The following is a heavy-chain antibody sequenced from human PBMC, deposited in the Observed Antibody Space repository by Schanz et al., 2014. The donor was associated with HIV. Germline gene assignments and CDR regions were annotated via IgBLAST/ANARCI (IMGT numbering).Heavy chain of an antibody. D-gene: IGHD6-19*01. CDR2: ISWNSGSI. CDR1: GFRFDEYA. CDR3: VGGSGWLPDY. J-gene: IGHJ4*02. V-gene: IGHV3-9*01. Sequence: EVQLVESGGGLVQPGRSLRLSCAASGFRFDEYAMHWVRQAPGKGLEWVSGISWNSGSIGYADSVKGRFTISRDNAKNSLYLQMNSLRVEDTAVYYCVGGSGWLPDYWGQGTLVAVSS.